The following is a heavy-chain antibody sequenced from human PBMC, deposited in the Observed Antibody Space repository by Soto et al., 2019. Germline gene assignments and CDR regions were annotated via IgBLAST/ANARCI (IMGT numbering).Heavy chain of an antibody. CDR1: GFSLNTRGVG. J-gene: IGHJ4*02. Sequence: QITLKESGPTLVKPTQTLTLTCTFSGFSLNTRGVGVGWLRQPPGKALEWLALISWDGEKRYRPSLKSRLNITKDASENQVLLTMTKMDPADTATYYCAHSRGDLVTGHCYFDYWGQGTLVTVSS. V-gene: IGHV2-5*02. D-gene: IGHD3-9*01. CDR3: AHSRGDLVTGHCYFDY. CDR2: ISWDGEK.